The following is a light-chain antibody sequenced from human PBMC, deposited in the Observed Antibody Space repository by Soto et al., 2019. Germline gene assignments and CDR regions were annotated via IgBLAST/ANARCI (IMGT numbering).Light chain of an antibody. CDR1: QSLNGW. Sequence: DIQMTQSPSTLSASVGDRVTITCRASQSLNGWLAWFQKKPGRPPKVLIYKVSNLESGVPLRFSGSGSETEFTLTISSLQPDDFATYYCQQYNSNWWTFGQGTKVEIK. V-gene: IGKV1-5*03. CDR3: QQYNSNWWT. CDR2: KVS. J-gene: IGKJ1*01.